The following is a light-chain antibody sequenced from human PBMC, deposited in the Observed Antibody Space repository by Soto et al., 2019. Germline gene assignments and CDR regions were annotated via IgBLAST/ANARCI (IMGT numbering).Light chain of an antibody. J-gene: IGLJ1*01. CDR1: SADVGGYHY. V-gene: IGLV2-14*01. CDR3: SSYTTTSIL. Sequence: QSVLTQPAAVSGSPGQSITISCTGTSADVGGYHYVSWYQQHPGKSPKLIIYEVINRPSGVSNRFSGSKSGNTASPTISGLQAEDEAEYYCSSYTTTSILFGTGTKVTVL. CDR2: EVI.